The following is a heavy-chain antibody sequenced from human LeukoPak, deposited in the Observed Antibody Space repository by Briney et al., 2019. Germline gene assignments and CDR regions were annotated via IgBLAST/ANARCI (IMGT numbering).Heavy chain of an antibody. V-gene: IGHV1-2*02. CDR3: ARPTYCGSNCYFNFDY. Sequence: GASVKVSCKTSGYTFATYFMRWVRQAPGQGLEWMGYIKPNSGVTNYAQKFRGRVTMTWDTSISTAYIELSGLTSDDTAIYYSARPTYCGSNCYFNFDYWGQGTLVTVSS. CDR2: IKPNSGVT. J-gene: IGHJ4*02. D-gene: IGHD2-21*02. CDR1: GYTFATYF.